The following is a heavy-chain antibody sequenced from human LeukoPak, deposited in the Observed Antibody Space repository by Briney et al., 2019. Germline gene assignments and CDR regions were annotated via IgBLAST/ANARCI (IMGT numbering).Heavy chain of an antibody. CDR1: GFTFSSYA. V-gene: IGHV3-23*01. Sequence: GGSLRLSCAASGFTFSSYAMSWVRQAPGKGLEWVSAISGSGGSTYYADSVKGRFTISRDNSKNTLYLQMNSLRAEDTALYYCARGKPVTGTPDYYSYGMDVWGQGTMVTVSS. CDR2: ISGSGGST. J-gene: IGHJ6*02. D-gene: IGHD1-20*01. CDR3: ARGKPVTGTPDYYSYGMDV.